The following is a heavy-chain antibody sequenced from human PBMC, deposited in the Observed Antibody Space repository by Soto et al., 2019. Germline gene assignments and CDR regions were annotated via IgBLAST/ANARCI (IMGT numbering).Heavy chain of an antibody. CDR3: AKDKPGTTSFDY. J-gene: IGHJ4*02. V-gene: IGHV3-23*01. CDR1: GFDFNKYA. CDR2: ISDRGDTT. Sequence: PGGSLRLSCAAFGFDFNKYAMYWVRQAPGKGLEWVSGISDRGDTTHYADSVKGRFTISRDTSKNTLYLQLNTLRADDTAVYYCAKDKPGTTSFDYWGQGTLVTVSS. D-gene: IGHD1-1*01.